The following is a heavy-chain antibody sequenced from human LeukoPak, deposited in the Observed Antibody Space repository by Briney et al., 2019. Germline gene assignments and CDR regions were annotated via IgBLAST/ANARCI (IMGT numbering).Heavy chain of an antibody. Sequence: SETLSLTCAVYGGSFSGYYWSWIRQPPGKGLEWIGEINHSGSTNYNPSLKSRVIISVDTSKNQFSLKLSSVTAADTAVYYCARDKRGGSPYYFDSWGQGTLVTVSS. CDR2: INHSGST. CDR3: ARDKRGGSPYYFDS. CDR1: GGSFSGYY. J-gene: IGHJ4*02. D-gene: IGHD2-15*01. V-gene: IGHV4-34*01.